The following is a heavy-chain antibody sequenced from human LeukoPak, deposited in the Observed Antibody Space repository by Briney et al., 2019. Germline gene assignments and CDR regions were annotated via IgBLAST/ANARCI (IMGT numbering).Heavy chain of an antibody. CDR3: ATHPPKLCTGGSCSDY. V-gene: IGHV4-59*01. Sequence: SETLSLTCIVSGGSISSYSWSWIRQPPGKGLEWIGYIYYSGSTNYNPSLKSRVTISIDTSKNQFSLKLSSVTAADTAVYYCATHPPKLCTGGSCSDYWGQGTLVTVSS. D-gene: IGHD2-15*01. CDR1: GGSISSYS. J-gene: IGHJ4*02. CDR2: IYYSGST.